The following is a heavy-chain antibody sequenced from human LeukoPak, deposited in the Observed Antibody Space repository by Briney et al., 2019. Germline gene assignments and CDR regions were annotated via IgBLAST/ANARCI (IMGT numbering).Heavy chain of an antibody. CDR1: GFTFGSCA. CDR3: AKCHLFYYDNSGYLPIDY. CDR2: ISDGGAFT. D-gene: IGHD3-22*01. Sequence: GGSLRLSCAASGFTFGSCAMNWVRQAPGKGLEWVSAISDGGAFTYYADSVKGRFTISRDNSESTLYLQMDSLRGDDTAVYYCAKCHLFYYDNSGYLPIDYWGQGILVTVSS. J-gene: IGHJ4*02. V-gene: IGHV3-23*01.